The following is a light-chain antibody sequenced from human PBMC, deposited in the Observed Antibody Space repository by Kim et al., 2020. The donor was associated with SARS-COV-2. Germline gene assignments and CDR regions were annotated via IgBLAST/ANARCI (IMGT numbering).Light chain of an antibody. CDR1: SGSIASNY. V-gene: IGLV6-57*04. CDR2: GDN. CDR3: QSYDSSNLV. Sequence: NFMLTQAHSVSESPGKTVTISCTRSSGSIASNYVQWYQQRPGSAPTTVIYGDNQRPSGIPDRFSGSIDSSSNSASLTISGLKTEDEADYYCQSYDSSNLVFGGGTQLTVL. J-gene: IGLJ3*02.